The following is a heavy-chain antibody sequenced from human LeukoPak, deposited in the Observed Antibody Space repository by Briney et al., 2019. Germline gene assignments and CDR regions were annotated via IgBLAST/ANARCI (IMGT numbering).Heavy chain of an antibody. V-gene: IGHV1-8*01. CDR2: MNANSGNT. CDR3: GREHY. Sequence: ASVKVSSKASVYTFTSYDIHWARHATGQGLEWMGSMNANSGNTGYAQELQGRVTMTRNTSISTAYMELSSLRSEDTAVYYCGREHYWGQGTLVTVSS. CDR1: VYTFTSYD. J-gene: IGHJ4*02.